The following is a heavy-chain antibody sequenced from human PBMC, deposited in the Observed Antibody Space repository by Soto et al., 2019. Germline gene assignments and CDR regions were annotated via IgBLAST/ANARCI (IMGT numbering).Heavy chain of an antibody. CDR3: AAVDYGDYRLGWFDP. CDR1: GFTFTSSA. CDR2: IVVGSGNT. J-gene: IGHJ5*02. D-gene: IGHD4-17*01. V-gene: IGHV1-58*01. Sequence: QMQLVQSGPEVKKPGTSVKVSCKASGFTFTSSAVQWVRQARGQRLEWIGWIVVGSGNTNYAQKFQERVTITRDMSTSTAYMELSSLRSEDTAVYYCAAVDYGDYRLGWFDPWGQGTLVTVSS.